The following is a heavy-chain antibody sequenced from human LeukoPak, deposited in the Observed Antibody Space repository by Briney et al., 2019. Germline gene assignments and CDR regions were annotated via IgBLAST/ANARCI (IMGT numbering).Heavy chain of an antibody. V-gene: IGHV4-59*08. CDR1: GVSITDGY. CDR3: ARHSWCSGTYPRFDY. CDR2: MYHTGDT. Sequence: SETLSLTCDVSGVSITDGYWGWIRHPPGKGLEWIAYMYHTGDTKYNPSLQSRVTLSADTSQNRLSLNLNSVTTADTAVYFCARHSWCSGTYPRFDYWGQGTLVTVSS. J-gene: IGHJ4*02. D-gene: IGHD3-10*02.